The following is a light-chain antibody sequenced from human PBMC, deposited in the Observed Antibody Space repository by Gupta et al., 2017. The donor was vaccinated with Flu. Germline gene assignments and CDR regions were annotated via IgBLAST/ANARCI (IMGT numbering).Light chain of an antibody. J-gene: IGLJ2*01. V-gene: IGLV3-1*01. CDR1: KLGDKY. CDR3: QAWDSGTCG. Sequence: SSEVTQPPSVSVSSGQTAIVTCSGDKLGDKYVSWYQQKSGQSPVLVIYRDIQRPAGNPGRFSGSNSGNTATLTIRGTQARDEAEYYCQAWDSGTCGFGGGTKLTVL. CDR2: RDI.